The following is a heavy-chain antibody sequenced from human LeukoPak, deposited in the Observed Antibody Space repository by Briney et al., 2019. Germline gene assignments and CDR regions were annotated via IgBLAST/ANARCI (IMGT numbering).Heavy chain of an antibody. Sequence: PSETLSLTCAVYGGSFSGYYWSWIRQPPGKGLEWIGEINHSGSTSYNPSLKSRVTISVDTSKNQFSLKLSSVTAADTAVYYCARDRGYGSGSYDFDYWGQGTLVTVSS. CDR2: INHSGST. V-gene: IGHV4-34*01. CDR1: GGSFSGYY. D-gene: IGHD3-10*01. J-gene: IGHJ4*02. CDR3: ARDRGYGSGSYDFDY.